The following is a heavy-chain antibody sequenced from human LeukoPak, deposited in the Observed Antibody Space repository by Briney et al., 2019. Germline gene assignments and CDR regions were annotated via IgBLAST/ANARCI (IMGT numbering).Heavy chain of an antibody. D-gene: IGHD6-6*01. CDR1: DGSISSGGYY. CDR2: IYHTGTT. CDR3: ARDGSGEQLVYFDC. V-gene: IGHV4-30-2*01. J-gene: IGHJ4*02. Sequence: SETLSLTCAVSDGSISSGGYYWGWIRQPPGKGLEWIGYIYHTGTTYYNPSLKSRVTISVDRSKNQFSLKVTSVTAADTAVYYCARDGSGEQLVYFDCWGRGTLVTVSS.